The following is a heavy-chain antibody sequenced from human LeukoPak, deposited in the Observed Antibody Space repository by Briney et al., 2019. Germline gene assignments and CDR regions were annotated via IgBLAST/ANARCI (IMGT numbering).Heavy chain of an antibody. CDR1: GGSISSYY. CDR3: ARVLDYYDSSGYYSRYFQH. D-gene: IGHD3-22*01. V-gene: IGHV4-59*01. J-gene: IGHJ1*01. CDR2: IYYSGST. Sequence: PSETLSLTCTVSGGSISSYYWSWIRQPPGKGLEWIGYIYYSGSTNYNPSLKSRVTISVDTSKNQFSLKLSSVTAADTAVYYCARVLDYYDSSGYYSRYFQHWGQGTLVTVSS.